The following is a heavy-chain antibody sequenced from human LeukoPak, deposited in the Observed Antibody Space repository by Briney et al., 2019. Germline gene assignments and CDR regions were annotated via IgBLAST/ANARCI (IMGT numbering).Heavy chain of an antibody. V-gene: IGHV4-4*07. CDR3: ARVSRTGYYYYYMDV. D-gene: IGHD1-1*01. CDR1: GGSISSYY. J-gene: IGHJ6*03. Sequence: SETLSLTCTVSGGSISSYYWGWIRQPAGRGLEWIGRIYTSGSTNYNPSLKSRVTMSVDTSKNQFSLKLSSVTAADTAVYYCARVSRTGYYYYYMDVWGKGTTVTVSS. CDR2: IYTSGST.